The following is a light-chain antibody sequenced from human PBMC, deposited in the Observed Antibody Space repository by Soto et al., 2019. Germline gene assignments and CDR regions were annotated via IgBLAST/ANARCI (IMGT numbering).Light chain of an antibody. Sequence: QSALTQPASVSGSPGQSITISCTVTSSDVGLYDYVSWYQQHPGKAPQLMMYAVSNRPSGVSNRFSASKSGNTASLFISGLQAEDEADYYCSSYTSDSSYVFGSGTKVTVL. CDR3: SSYTSDSSYV. V-gene: IGLV2-14*01. J-gene: IGLJ1*01. CDR2: AVS. CDR1: SSDVGLYDY.